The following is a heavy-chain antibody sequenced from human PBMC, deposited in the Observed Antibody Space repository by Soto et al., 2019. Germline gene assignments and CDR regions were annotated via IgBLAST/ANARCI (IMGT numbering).Heavy chain of an antibody. CDR1: GFIFSYYI. D-gene: IGHD4-17*01. Sequence: GGSLRLCCRGSGFIFSYYIFNWVRQAPGKGLERVSYISTGRTTKFYADSVKGRFTISRDNARKSVYLEMNSLRNEDTAVYYSARHGYGDAFDFWGRGTLVTVSX. V-gene: IGHV3-48*02. CDR3: ARHGYGDAFDF. CDR2: ISTGRTTK. J-gene: IGHJ4*02.